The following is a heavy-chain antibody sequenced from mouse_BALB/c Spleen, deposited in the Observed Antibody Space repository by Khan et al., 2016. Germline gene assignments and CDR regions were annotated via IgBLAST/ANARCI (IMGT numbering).Heavy chain of an antibody. Sequence: VQLKESGPGLVKPSQSLSLTCTVTGYSITSDYAWNWIRQFPGNKLEWMGYISYSGSTSYNPSLKSRISITRDTSKNQFFLQLNSVTTEDTATYYCARRRTAYAMDYWGQGTSVTVSS. J-gene: IGHJ4*01. CDR2: ISYSGST. D-gene: IGHD4-1*01. CDR3: ARRRTAYAMDY. V-gene: IGHV3-2*02. CDR1: GYSITSDYA.